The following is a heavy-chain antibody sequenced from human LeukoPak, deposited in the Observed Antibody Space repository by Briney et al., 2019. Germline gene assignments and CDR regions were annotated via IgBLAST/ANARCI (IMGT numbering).Heavy chain of an antibody. CDR1: GDSITSGGYS. D-gene: IGHD3-10*01. CDR3: ARVGDYYGSPFDY. J-gene: IGHJ4*02. CDR2: IYYSGST. Sequence: PSQTLSLTCAVSGDSITSGGYSWSWIRQPPGKGLEWIGYIYYSGSTNYNPSLKSRVTISVDTSKNQFSLKLSSVTAADTAVYYCARVGDYYGSPFDYWGQGTLVTVSS. V-gene: IGHV4-61*08.